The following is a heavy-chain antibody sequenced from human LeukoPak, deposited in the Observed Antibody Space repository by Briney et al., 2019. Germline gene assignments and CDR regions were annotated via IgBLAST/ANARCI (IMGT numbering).Heavy chain of an antibody. D-gene: IGHD6-13*01. V-gene: IGHV4-39*01. Sequence: SETLSLTCTVSGGSISSYYWGWIRQPPGKGLEWIGSIYYSGSTYYNPSLKSRVTISVDTSKNQFSLKLSSVTAADTAVYYCARLGAAAGYYYYMDVWGKGTTVTVSS. CDR3: ARLGAAAGYYYYMDV. CDR1: GGSISSYY. J-gene: IGHJ6*03. CDR2: IYYSGST.